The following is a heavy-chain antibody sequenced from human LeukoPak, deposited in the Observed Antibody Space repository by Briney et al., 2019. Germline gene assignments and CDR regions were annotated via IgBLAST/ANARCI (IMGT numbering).Heavy chain of an antibody. CDR3: AIDSSSWLYYFDY. Sequence: SETLSLTCTVSGGSISSYYWSWIRQPPGKGLEWIGSIYHSGSTYYNPSLKSRVTISVDTSKNQFSLKLSSVTAADTAVYYCAIDSSSWLYYFDYWGQGTLVTVSS. V-gene: IGHV4-59*04. J-gene: IGHJ4*02. D-gene: IGHD6-13*01. CDR1: GGSISSYY. CDR2: IYHSGST.